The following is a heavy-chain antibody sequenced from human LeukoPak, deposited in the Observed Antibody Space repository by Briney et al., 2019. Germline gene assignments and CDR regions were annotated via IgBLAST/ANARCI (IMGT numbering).Heavy chain of an antibody. Sequence: GGSLRLSCAASGFTFSSSAMSWVRQVPGKGLEWVSGISASGGSTYYADSVRGRFTISRDNSKNTLYVQMNSLRDEDTAVYYCARAISSWYDLYKANYYYGMDVWGQGTTVTVSS. CDR3: ARAISSWYDLYKANYYYGMDV. D-gene: IGHD6-13*01. CDR2: ISASGGST. CDR1: GFTFSSSA. V-gene: IGHV3-23*01. J-gene: IGHJ6*02.